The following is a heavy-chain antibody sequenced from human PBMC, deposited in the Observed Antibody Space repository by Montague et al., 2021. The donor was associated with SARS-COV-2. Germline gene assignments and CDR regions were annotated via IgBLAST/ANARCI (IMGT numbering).Heavy chain of an antibody. CDR1: GGSISSYY. V-gene: IGHV4-59*01. D-gene: IGHD3-22*01. CDR3: ARDSHYYDSSGYFDY. Sequence: SETLSLTCTVSGGSISSYYWSWIRQPPGKGLEWIGYIYYSGSTNYNPSLKSRVTISVDTSKNQFSLKLSPVTAADTAVYYCARDSHYYDSSGYFDYWGKGTLVTVSS. J-gene: IGHJ4*02. CDR2: IYYSGST.